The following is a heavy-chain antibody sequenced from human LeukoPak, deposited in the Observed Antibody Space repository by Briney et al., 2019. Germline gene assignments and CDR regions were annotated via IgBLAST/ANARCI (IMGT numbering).Heavy chain of an antibody. Sequence: GGSLRLSCAASSITFTKAWMNWVRQAPGKGLEWVARIVSETVGGRTDYAASVKGRFTISRDDSKSTLFLQMSSLKIEDTAVYYCATSITTPGAFDIWGQGVPVTVSS. V-gene: IGHV3-15*07. J-gene: IGHJ4*02. D-gene: IGHD1-1*01. CDR3: ATSITTPGAFDI. CDR1: SITFTKAW. CDR2: IVSETVGGRT.